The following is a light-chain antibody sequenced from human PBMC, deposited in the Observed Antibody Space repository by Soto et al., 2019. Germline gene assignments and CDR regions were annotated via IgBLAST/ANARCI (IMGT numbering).Light chain of an antibody. J-gene: IGKJ1*01. CDR3: QEYGASTWM. Sequence: EIVLTQSPGTLSLSPGDRATLSCRASQNIDNNYIAWYQQKPGQAPRRLIYAASSRATGIPDRFSGSGYGTDFTLTISRLEPEDFAVYYCQEYGASTWMFGQGTKVEIK. CDR2: AAS. V-gene: IGKV3-20*01. CDR1: QNIDNNY.